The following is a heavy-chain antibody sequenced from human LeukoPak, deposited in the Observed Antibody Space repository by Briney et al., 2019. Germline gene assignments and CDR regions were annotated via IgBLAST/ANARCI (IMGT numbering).Heavy chain of an antibody. CDR3: AKDWFDY. CDR1: GFTFSIYA. J-gene: IGHJ5*01. CDR2: LSATGGRT. V-gene: IGHV3-23*01. Sequence: GGSLRLSCAASGFTFSIYAMTWVRQAPGKGLEWVSVLSATGGRTFYADSVKGRFTISRDNSKNTVYLQMSSLRPEDTAVYYCAKDWFDYWGQGTLVTVSS.